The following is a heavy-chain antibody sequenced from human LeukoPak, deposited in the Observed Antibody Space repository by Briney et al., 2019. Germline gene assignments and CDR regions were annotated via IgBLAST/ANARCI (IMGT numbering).Heavy chain of an antibody. CDR2: IIPIFGTA. Sequence: SVKVSCKASGGTFSSYAISWVRQAPGQGPEWMGRIIPIFGTANYAQKFQGRVTITTDESTSTAYMELSSLRSEDTAVYYCARDQSYYGSGSHHSWFDPWGQGTLVTVSS. V-gene: IGHV1-69*05. CDR3: ARDQSYYGSGSHHSWFDP. CDR1: GGTFSSYA. D-gene: IGHD3-10*01. J-gene: IGHJ5*02.